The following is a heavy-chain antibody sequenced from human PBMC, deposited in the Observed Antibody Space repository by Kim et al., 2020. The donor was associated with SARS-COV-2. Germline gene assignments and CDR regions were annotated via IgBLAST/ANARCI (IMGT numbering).Heavy chain of an antibody. V-gene: IGHV3-7*01. D-gene: IGHD2-2*01. Sequence: GGSLRLSCVASRFPFNNYWMNWVRQAPGKGLEWVANIKQDGSESYYVDSVKGRFTISRDNAKNSLFLQMNSLRAEDTAVYYCARGNALGYWGQGTLVTVS. CDR1: RFPFNNYW. CDR3: ARGNALGY. J-gene: IGHJ4*02. CDR2: IKQDGSES.